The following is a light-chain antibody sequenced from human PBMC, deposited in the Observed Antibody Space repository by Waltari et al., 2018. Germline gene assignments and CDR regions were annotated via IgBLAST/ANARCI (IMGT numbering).Light chain of an antibody. CDR1: SSDIGSYNL. Sequence: QSALTQPASVSGSPGQSITISCTGTSSDIGSYNLVSWYQQHPGKAPKLLIYEGSKRYSGVSKRCSGAKSGNTASLTICGHQTEDEAEYYCCSYAGSSMFVVFGGGTKLTVL. CDR3: CSYAGSSMFVV. CDR2: EGS. V-gene: IGLV2-23*03. J-gene: IGLJ2*01.